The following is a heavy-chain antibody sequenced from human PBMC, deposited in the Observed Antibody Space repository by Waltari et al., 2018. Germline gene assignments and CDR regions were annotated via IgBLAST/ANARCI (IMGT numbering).Heavy chain of an antibody. CDR2: ISGDGGST. J-gene: IGHJ2*01. D-gene: IGHD2-15*01. CDR1: GFTFDDYT. V-gene: IGHV3-43*01. CDR3: AKDKGRAMVAANWYFDL. Sequence: EVQLVESGGVVVQPGGSLRLSCAASGFTFDDYTMHWVRQAPGRGLEWVSLISGDGGSTYYADSVKGRFTISRDNSKNSLYLQMNRLRTEDTALYYCAKDKGRAMVAANWYFDLWGRGTLVTVSS.